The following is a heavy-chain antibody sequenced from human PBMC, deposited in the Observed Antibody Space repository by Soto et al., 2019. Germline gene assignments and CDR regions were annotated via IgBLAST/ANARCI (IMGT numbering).Heavy chain of an antibody. CDR1: GHTSATSY. CDR2: INPSGGST. D-gene: IGHD4-17*01. Sequence: QVQLLQSGAGVKKPGAAVKVSCEASGHTSATSYIHWVRQAPGQGLEWMEIINPSGGSTSYAQRFQGRVTMSTDTSTKTVYLEISSLRSDDTAVYYCATEAYGDSVPGYWGRGSLVTVSS. J-gene: IGHJ4*02. V-gene: IGHV1-46*01. CDR3: ATEAYGDSVPGY.